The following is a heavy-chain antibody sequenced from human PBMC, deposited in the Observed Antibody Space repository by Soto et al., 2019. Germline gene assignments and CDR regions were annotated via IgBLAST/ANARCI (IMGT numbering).Heavy chain of an antibody. CDR2: ISGSSGFI. V-gene: IGHV3-21*01. D-gene: IGHD3-10*01. CDR1: GFTFSGYT. Sequence: EVQLVESGGGLVKPAGSLRLSCAASGFTFSGYTMNWVRQAPGKGLEWVSSISGSSGFIYYTDSVKGRFTISRDNARNALYLQMNSLRAEDTAVYYCARHGKPWVGEWYVDFWGQGALVTVSS. CDR3: ARHGKPWVGEWYVDF. J-gene: IGHJ4*02.